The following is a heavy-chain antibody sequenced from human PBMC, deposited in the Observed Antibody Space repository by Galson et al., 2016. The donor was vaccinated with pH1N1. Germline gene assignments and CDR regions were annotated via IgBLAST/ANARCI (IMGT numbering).Heavy chain of an antibody. CDR3: ARGRDYDILTGSSYYFDF. CDR1: NGSISSGDYF. D-gene: IGHD3-9*01. V-gene: IGHV4-30-4*08. J-gene: IGHJ4*02. CDR2: IYYSGNT. Sequence: LSLTCTVSNGSISSGDYFWSWIRQPPGKGLEWIGYIYYSGNTYYTPSLKSRFTISLHTSKNQFSLRLTSVTATDTAIYYCARGRDYDILTGSSYYFDFWGQGTLVTVSS.